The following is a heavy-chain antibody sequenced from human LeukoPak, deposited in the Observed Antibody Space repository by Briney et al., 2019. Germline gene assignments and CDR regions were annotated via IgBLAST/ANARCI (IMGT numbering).Heavy chain of an antibody. Sequence: ASVKVSCKASGGTFNSYAISWVRQAPGQGLEWMGRIIPIFGIANYAQKFQGRVTITADKSTSTAYMELSSLRSEDTAVYYCARAGGVAGTSRRIDYWGQGTLVTVSS. CDR3: ARAGGVAGTSRRIDY. J-gene: IGHJ4*02. V-gene: IGHV1-69*04. CDR1: GGTFNSYA. D-gene: IGHD6-19*01. CDR2: IIPIFGIA.